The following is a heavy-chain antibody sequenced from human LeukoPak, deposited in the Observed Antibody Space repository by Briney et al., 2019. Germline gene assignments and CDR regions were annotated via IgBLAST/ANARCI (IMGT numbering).Heavy chain of an antibody. D-gene: IGHD4-11*01. CDR2: ISPFNGQT. Sequence: ASVKVSXKASGYHFINYVISWVRQAPGQGLEWMGWISPFNGQTNYAQNLQDRVTMTIDTTTSTASMELRGLRSDDTGVYYCARVWDYSPRGRFDDWGQGTRVIVSS. J-gene: IGHJ4*02. CDR1: GYHFINYV. V-gene: IGHV1-18*04. CDR3: ARVWDYSPRGRFDD.